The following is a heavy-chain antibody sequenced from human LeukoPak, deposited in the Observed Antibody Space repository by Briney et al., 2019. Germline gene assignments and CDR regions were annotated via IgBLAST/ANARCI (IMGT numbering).Heavy chain of an antibody. D-gene: IGHD4-17*01. CDR1: GFTFSSYW. CDR2: IKKDGSEK. Sequence: GGSLRLSCAASGFTFSSYWMSWVRQAPGKGLEWVANIKKDGSEKYYVDSVKGRFTISRDNAKNSLYLQMNSLRAEDTAVYYCARDGAVTNGRYFDYWGQGTLVTVSS. CDR3: ARDGAVTNGRYFDY. J-gene: IGHJ4*02. V-gene: IGHV3-7*01.